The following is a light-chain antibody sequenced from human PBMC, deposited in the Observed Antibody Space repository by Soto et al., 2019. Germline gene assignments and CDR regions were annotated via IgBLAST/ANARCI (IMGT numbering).Light chain of an antibody. CDR2: DAS. V-gene: IGKV1-5*01. CDR1: QSVSRR. J-gene: IGKJ2*01. CDR3: RTYHSDSLHT. Sequence: DIQMTQSPSTLSASVGDRITITCRASQSVSRRLAWFQQKPGKAPKLLIYDASSLESGVPSRFSGRGSGTEFTLTISSMQPDDCVTYYCRTYHSDSLHTFGGGTKLEIK.